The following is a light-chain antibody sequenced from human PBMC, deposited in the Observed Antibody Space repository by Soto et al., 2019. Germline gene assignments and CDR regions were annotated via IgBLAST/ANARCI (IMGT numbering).Light chain of an antibody. Sequence: QSALTQPASVSGSPGQSITISCTGTSSDIGSYNLVSWYQQDPGKAPKLLIYDVSERPSGVSNRFSGSKSGNTASLTISGLHVEDEADYYCCSYAGSSALVFGGGTQLTVL. J-gene: IGLJ3*02. CDR2: DVS. V-gene: IGLV2-23*02. CDR1: SSDIGSYNL. CDR3: CSYAGSSALV.